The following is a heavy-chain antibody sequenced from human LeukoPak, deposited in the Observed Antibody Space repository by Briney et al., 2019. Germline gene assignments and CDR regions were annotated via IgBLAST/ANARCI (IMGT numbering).Heavy chain of an antibody. D-gene: IGHD4-17*01. CDR3: ARDFRDYRDYVAYFDS. CDR1: GFTFSTYA. Sequence: GGPLRLPCAASGFTFSTYAMHWVRQAPGKGLEWVAAILYDGPNQYYADSVKGRLTISRENSRNTLYLQMNSLKVEDTAVYYCARDFRDYRDYVAYFDSWGQGTLVTVSS. CDR2: ILYDGPNQ. J-gene: IGHJ4*02. V-gene: IGHV3-30-3*01.